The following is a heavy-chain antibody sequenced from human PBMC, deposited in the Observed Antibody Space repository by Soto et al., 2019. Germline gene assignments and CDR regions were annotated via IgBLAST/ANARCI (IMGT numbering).Heavy chain of an antibody. CDR3: ARVLYYYYGMDV. Sequence: QVQLVQSGAEVKKPGSSVKVSCKASGGTFSSYTISWVRQAPGQGLEWMGRIIPILGIANYAQKFQGRVTITADKSTSTAYMELSSLRSEDTAVYYCARVLYYYYGMDVWGQGTTVTVSS. CDR2: IIPILGIA. CDR1: GGTFSSYT. V-gene: IGHV1-69*02. J-gene: IGHJ6*02. D-gene: IGHD3-10*01.